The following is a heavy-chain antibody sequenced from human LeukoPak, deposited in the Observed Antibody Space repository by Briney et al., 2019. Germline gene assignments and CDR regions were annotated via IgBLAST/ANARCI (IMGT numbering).Heavy chain of an antibody. CDR1: GDSISSGNF. CDR2: IDHRGNT. J-gene: IGHJ4*02. Sequence: SETLSLTCIVSGDSISSGNFWGWIRQPPGKGLDYIGNIDHRGNTYYNPSLKSRLTISVDTSRNQFSLKLSSVTAPDTAVYYCARSSTIFGHFDYWGQGTLVAVSS. D-gene: IGHD3-3*01. V-gene: IGHV4-38-2*02. CDR3: ARSSTIFGHFDY.